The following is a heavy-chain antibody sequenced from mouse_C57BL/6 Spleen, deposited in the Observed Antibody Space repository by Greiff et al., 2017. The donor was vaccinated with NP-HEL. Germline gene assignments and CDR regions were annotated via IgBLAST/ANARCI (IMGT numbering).Heavy chain of an antibody. Sequence: EVQLQQSGPELVKPGASVKIPCKASGYTFTDYNMDWVKQSHGKSLEWIGDINPNNGGTIYNQKFKGKATLTVDKSSSTAYMELRSLTSEDTAVYYCARKGYYYGSSLYYVDYWGQGTTLTVSS. CDR3: ARKGYYYGSSLYYVDY. D-gene: IGHD1-1*01. J-gene: IGHJ2*01. CDR2: INPNNGGT. CDR1: GYTFTDYN. V-gene: IGHV1-18*01.